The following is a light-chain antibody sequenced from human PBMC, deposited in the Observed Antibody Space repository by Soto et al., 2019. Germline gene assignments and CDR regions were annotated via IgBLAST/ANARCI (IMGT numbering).Light chain of an antibody. CDR3: HQYNGWPRT. V-gene: IGKV4-1*01. J-gene: IGKJ1*01. CDR2: WAS. Sequence: DIVMSQSPDSLAASLGERATINCKSSQSLLYDSNNKNYLAWYQQKPGQPPKLLIYWASMRESGVPDRFSGSGSGTDFTLTITSLQAEDVAVYYCHQYNGWPRTFGQGTKV. CDR1: QSLLYDSNNKNY.